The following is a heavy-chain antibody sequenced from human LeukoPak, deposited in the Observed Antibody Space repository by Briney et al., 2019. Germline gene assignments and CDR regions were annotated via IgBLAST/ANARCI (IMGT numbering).Heavy chain of an antibody. V-gene: IGHV4-39*01. Sequence: PSETLSLTCTVSGGSIRSSSYYWGGIRQPPGKGLEWIGSIYYSGSTYYNPSLKSRVTISVDTSKNQVSLRLSSVTAADTAVYYCASGHYDSSGYYYPSDYWGQGTLVTVSS. CDR3: ASGHYDSSGYYYPSDY. CDR2: IYYSGST. J-gene: IGHJ4*02. D-gene: IGHD3-22*01. CDR1: GGSIRSSSYY.